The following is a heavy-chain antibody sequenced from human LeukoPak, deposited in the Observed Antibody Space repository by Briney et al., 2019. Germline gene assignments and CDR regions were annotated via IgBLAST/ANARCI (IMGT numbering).Heavy chain of an antibody. Sequence: GGSLRLSCADSGFTFSNFWMSWVRQAPGKGLEWVANINQDGTEKYYVDSVKGRFTISRDNAKTPLYLQMNSLRAEDTAVYYCAGTLYSGYGLGSLGAFDIWGQGTMVTVSS. CDR3: AGTLYSGYGLGSLGAFDI. CDR2: INQDGTEK. J-gene: IGHJ3*02. V-gene: IGHV3-7*01. CDR1: GFTFSNFW. D-gene: IGHD5-12*01.